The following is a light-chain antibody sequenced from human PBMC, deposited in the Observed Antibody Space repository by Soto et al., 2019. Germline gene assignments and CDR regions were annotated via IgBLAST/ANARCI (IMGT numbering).Light chain of an antibody. J-gene: IGKJ1*01. CDR2: GSS. CDR3: QHYVTSLIT. Sequence: IVLTQSTCTLSLSPGERATLSCRASQSVTSNYLAWYQQKPGQAPRLLIFGSSTRATGIPDRFSGSGSGTDFTLTISRLEPEDFAVYYCQHYVTSLITVGQGTKVDIK. V-gene: IGKV3-20*01. CDR1: QSVTSNY.